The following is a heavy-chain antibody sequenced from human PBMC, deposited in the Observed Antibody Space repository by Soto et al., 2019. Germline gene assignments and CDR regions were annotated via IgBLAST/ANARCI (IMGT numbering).Heavy chain of an antibody. CDR2: MSGSGGST. D-gene: IGHD6-13*01. CDR3: AKGYREYSSSWFDY. J-gene: IGHJ4*02. Sequence: FLRLSCAASGFTFSRNAMGWVRQAPGKGLEWVSVMSGSGGSTYYADSVTGRFTISRDNSKNTLYLQMNSLRAEDTAVYYCAKGYREYSSSWFDYWGQGTLVTVSS. CDR1: GFTFSRNA. V-gene: IGHV3-23*01.